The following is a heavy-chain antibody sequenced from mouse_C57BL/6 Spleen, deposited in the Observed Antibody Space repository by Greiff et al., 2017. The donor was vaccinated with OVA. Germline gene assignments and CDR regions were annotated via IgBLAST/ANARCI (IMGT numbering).Heavy chain of an antibody. V-gene: IGHV1-82*01. CDR2: IYPGDGDT. CDR3: ARSGGGSSFYAMDY. CDR1: GYAFSSSW. D-gene: IGHD1-1*01. Sequence: QVQLQQSGPELVKPGASVKISCKASGYAFSSSWMNWVKQRPGKGLEWIGRIYPGDGDTNYNGKFKGKATLTADKSSSTAYMQLSSLTSEDSAVYFCARSGGGSSFYAMDYWGQGTSVTVSS. J-gene: IGHJ4*01.